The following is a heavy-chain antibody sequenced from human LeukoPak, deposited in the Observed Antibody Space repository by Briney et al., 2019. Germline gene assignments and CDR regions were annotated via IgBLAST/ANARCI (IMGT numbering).Heavy chain of an antibody. D-gene: IGHD6-13*01. CDR3: ARESAWSSSSMFDY. V-gene: IGHV3-48*03. CDR1: GFTFNSYE. CDR2: ISSSGSTI. J-gene: IGHJ4*02. Sequence: PGGSLRLSCAASGFTFNSYEMNWVRQAPGKGLEWVSYISSSGSTIYYADSVKGRFTISRDNAKNSLYLQMNSLRAEDTAVYYCARESAWSSSSMFDYWGQGTLVTVSS.